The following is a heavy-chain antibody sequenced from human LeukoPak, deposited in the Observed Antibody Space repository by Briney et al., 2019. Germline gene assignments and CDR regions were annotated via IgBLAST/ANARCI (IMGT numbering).Heavy chain of an antibody. V-gene: IGHV1-69*13. CDR1: GGTFSSYA. D-gene: IGHD3-3*01. CDR3: ARDRAPRGSTIFAPHAAFDI. J-gene: IGHJ3*02. Sequence: GASVKVSCKASGGTFSSYAISWVRQAPGQRLEWMGGIVPIFGSANYAQKFQGRVTITADESTTTAYMELTGLRSEDTAVYYCARDRAPRGSTIFAPHAAFDIWGQGTMVTVSS. CDR2: IVPIFGSA.